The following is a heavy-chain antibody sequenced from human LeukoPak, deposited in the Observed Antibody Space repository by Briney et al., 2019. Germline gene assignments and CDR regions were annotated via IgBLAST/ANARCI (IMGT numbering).Heavy chain of an antibody. CDR1: GGSISSYY. CDR3: AARSYSSGYSV. CDR2: IYHSGST. V-gene: IGHV4-59*04. J-gene: IGHJ4*02. D-gene: IGHD3-22*01. Sequence: SETLSLTCTVSGGSISSYYWSWIRQPPGKGLEWIGYIYHSGSTYYNPSLKSRVTISVDRSKNQFSLKLSSVTAADTAVYYCAARSYSSGYSVWGQGTLVTVSS.